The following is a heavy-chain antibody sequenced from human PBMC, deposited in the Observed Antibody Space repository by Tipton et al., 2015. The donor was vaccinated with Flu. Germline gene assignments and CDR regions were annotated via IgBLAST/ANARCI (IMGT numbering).Heavy chain of an antibody. Sequence: TLSLTCTVSGDSMSSYYWSWIRQSPGKGLEWVGDVYDSGSTTYSPSLKSRVTMSIDSSKNQFSLKVRSLTTADTAMYYCARMIRGWLDPWGHGTLVTVSS. CDR1: GDSMSSYY. CDR2: VYDSGST. CDR3: ARMIRGWLDP. J-gene: IGHJ5*02. V-gene: IGHV4-59*01. D-gene: IGHD3-22*01.